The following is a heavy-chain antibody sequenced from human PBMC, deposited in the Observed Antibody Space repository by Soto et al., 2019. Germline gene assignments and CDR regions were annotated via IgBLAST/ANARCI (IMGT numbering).Heavy chain of an antibody. Sequence: GSLRLSCAASGFTFSSYAMSWVRQAPGKGLEWVSAISGSGGSTYYADSVKGRFTISRDNSKNTLYLQMNSLRAEDTAVYYCAKGGVLRFLEWLWNDAFDIWGQGTMVTVSS. CDR1: GFTFSSYA. J-gene: IGHJ3*02. V-gene: IGHV3-23*01. D-gene: IGHD3-3*01. CDR3: AKGGVLRFLEWLWNDAFDI. CDR2: ISGSGGST.